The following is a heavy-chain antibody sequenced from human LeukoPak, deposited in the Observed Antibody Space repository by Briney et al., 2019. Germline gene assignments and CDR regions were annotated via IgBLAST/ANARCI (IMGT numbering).Heavy chain of an antibody. Sequence: GASVKVSCKASGGTFSSYAISWVRHAPGQGLEWMGGIIPIFGTANYAQKFQGRVTITTDESTSTAYMELSSLRSEDTAVYYCARELRFLEWPQPSGYYYMDVWGKGTTVTVSS. CDR3: ARELRFLEWPQPSGYYYMDV. CDR2: IIPIFGTA. CDR1: GGTFSSYA. D-gene: IGHD3-3*01. V-gene: IGHV1-69*05. J-gene: IGHJ6*03.